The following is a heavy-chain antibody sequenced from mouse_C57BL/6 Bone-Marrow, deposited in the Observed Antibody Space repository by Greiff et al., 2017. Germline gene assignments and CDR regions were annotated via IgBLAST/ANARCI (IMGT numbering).Heavy chain of an antibody. CDR3: ARNYSNYEDLTD. CDR1: GFTFSDYG. CDR2: ISSGSSTS. J-gene: IGHJ3*01. V-gene: IGHV5-17*01. Sequence: EVKLMESGGGLVKPGGSLKLSCAASGFTFSDYGMHWVRQAPEKGLEWVAYISSGSSTSYYADTVKGRFTISRDNAKNTLFLQMTSLRSEDTAMYYCARNYSNYEDLTDWGQGTLVTVSA. D-gene: IGHD2-5*01.